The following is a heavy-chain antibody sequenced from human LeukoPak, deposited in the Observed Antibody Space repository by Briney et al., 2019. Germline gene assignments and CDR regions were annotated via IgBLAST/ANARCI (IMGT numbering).Heavy chain of an antibody. J-gene: IGHJ4*02. CDR2: TYYRSKWYN. CDR1: GDSVSSNGAA. V-gene: IGHV6-1*01. Sequence: SQTLSLTCAISGDSVSSNGAAWNWIRQSPSRGLEWLGRTYYRSKWYNDYAVSVISRITINPDTSKNQFSLQLNSVTPEDTAVYYCARGYYDSSSYYDPPEYFDYWGQGTLVTVSS. D-gene: IGHD3-22*01. CDR3: ARGYYDSSSYYDPPEYFDY.